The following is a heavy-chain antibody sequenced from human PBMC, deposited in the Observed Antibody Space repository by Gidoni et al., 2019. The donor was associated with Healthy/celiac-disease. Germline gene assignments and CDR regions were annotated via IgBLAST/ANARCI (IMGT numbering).Heavy chain of an antibody. CDR2: IIPIFGTA. D-gene: IGHD3-3*01. CDR3: ARDYDFWSGHQDYYYYGMDV. Sequence: QVQLVQSGAEVKKPGSSVKVSCKASGGTFSSSASIWVRQAPGQGLEWMGGIIPIFGTANYAQKFQGRVTITADESTSTAYMELSSLRSEDTAVYYCARDYDFWSGHQDYYYYGMDVWGQGTTVTVSS. J-gene: IGHJ6*02. CDR1: GGTFSSSA. V-gene: IGHV1-69*01.